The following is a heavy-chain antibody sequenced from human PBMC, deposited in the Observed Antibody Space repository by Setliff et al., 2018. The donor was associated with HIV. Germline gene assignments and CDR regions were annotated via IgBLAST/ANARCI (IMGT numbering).Heavy chain of an antibody. CDR3: ARHICGTTACYAVDV. J-gene: IGHJ3*01. CDR1: GASITSHY. Sequence: SETLSLTCTVSGASITSHYWSWIRQAPGKGLEWIGEIDHSGSTNYNPSLKSRVTISVDTSKNQVSLTLSPVTPADTAVYYCARHICGTTACYAVDVWGPGTMVTVSS. CDR2: IDHSGST. D-gene: IGHD2-2*01. V-gene: IGHV4-34*01.